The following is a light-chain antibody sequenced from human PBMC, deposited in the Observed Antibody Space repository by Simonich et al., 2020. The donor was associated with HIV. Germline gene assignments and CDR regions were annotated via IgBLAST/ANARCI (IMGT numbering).Light chain of an antibody. J-gene: IGKJ2*01. CDR3: QQYYTTPYT. Sequence: DIVMTQSPESLAVSLGERATINCKYTQSVLYSSNSKNYLAWYQQKPGQPPKLLIYWASTRESGVPDRFSGSGSGTDFTLTISSLQAEDVAVYYCQQYYTTPYTFGQGTTLEIK. CDR1: QSVLYSSNSKNY. CDR2: WAS. V-gene: IGKV4-1*01.